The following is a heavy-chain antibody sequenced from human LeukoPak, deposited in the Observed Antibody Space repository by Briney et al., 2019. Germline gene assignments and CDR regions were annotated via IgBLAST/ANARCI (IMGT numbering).Heavy chain of an antibody. CDR2: ISGSGGNT. D-gene: IGHD3-10*02. CDR3: AKSLPRYGGYNSYMDV. J-gene: IGHJ6*03. Sequence: GGSLRLSCAASGFTFSSYAMSWVRQAPGKGLEWVSTISGSGGNTYYADSVKGRFTISRDNSENTLYLQMNSLRADDTAEYYCAKSLPRYGGYNSYMDVWGKGTTVTVSS. CDR1: GFTFSSYA. V-gene: IGHV3-23*01.